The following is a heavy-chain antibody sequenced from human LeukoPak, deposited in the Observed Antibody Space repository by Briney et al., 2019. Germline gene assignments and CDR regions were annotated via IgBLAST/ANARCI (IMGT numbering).Heavy chain of an antibody. J-gene: IGHJ4*02. CDR1: GYTFTGYY. V-gene: IGHV1-2*02. D-gene: IGHD6-19*01. CDR3: ARVRRGAVAGTDY. CDR2: INPNSGGT. Sequence: ASVKASCKASGYTFTGYYMHWVRQAPGQGLEWMGWINPNSGGTNYAQKFQGRVTMTRDTSISTAYMELSRLRSDDTAVYYCARVRRGAVAGTDYWGQGTLVTVSS.